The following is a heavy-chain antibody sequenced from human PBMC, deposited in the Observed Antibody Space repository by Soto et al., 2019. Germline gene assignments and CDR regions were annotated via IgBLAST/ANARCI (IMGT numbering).Heavy chain of an antibody. V-gene: IGHV1-69*13. CDR2: IIPIFGTA. D-gene: IGHD1-26*01. CDR1: GGTFSSYA. CDR3: ASEVHRYYWFDP. J-gene: IGHJ5*02. Sequence: GASVKVSCKASGGTFSSYAISWVRQAPGQGLEWMGGIIPIFGTANYAQKFQGRVTITADESTSTAYMELSSLRSEDTAVYYCASEVHRYYWFDPWGQGTLVTVSS.